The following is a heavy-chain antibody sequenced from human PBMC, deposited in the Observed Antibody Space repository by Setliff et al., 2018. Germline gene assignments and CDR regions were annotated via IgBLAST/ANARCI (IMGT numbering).Heavy chain of an antibody. Sequence: GGSLRLSCAASGFTFSRYWMSWVRQAPGKGLEWVANIKQDGSEKYYVDSVKGRFTISRDNAKNSLYLQMNSLRAEDTAVYYCAREWADKWELLGPFDYWGQGTLVTVSS. CDR3: AREWADKWELLGPFDY. J-gene: IGHJ4*02. V-gene: IGHV3-7*01. CDR1: GFTFSRYW. D-gene: IGHD1-26*01. CDR2: IKQDGSEK.